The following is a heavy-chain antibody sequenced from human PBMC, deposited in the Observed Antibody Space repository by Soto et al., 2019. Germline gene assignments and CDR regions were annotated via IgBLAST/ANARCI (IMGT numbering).Heavy chain of an antibody. CDR2: IGTAGDP. J-gene: IGHJ6*02. CDR1: GFIFSTYD. V-gene: IGHV3-13*05. D-gene: IGHD5-12*01. CDR3: ARAGIEYRYAMDV. Sequence: GGSLRLSCTASGFIFSTYDAHWVRQATGKGLEWVSGIGTAGDPYYSGSVKGRFTISRENAKNSLYLQMNSLRAKDTAVYYCARAGIEYRYAMDVWGQGTTVTVS.